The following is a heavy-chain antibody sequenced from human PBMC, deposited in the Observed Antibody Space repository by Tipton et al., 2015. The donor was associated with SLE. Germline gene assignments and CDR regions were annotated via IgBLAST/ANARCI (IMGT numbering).Heavy chain of an antibody. CDR2: IVYSGRT. V-gene: IGHV4-39*07. J-gene: IGHJ4*02. CDR1: GGSITSSGFY. D-gene: IGHD5-12*01. CDR3: ARRTSGYAPDY. Sequence: TLSLPCTVSGGSITSSGFYWGWFRQPPGKGLGWIGSIVYSGRTYHTPPLQSQLTISVDTSENQFSLKLNSVTAADTAFYCCARRTSGYAPDYWGQGTLVTVSS.